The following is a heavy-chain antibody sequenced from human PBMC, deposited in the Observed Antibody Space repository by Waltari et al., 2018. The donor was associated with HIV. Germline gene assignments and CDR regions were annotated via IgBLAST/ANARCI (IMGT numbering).Heavy chain of an antibody. V-gene: IGHV1-2*02. CDR1: GYTFTTFY. CDR2: INANSGGT. J-gene: IGHJ3*02. D-gene: IGHD2-8*01. Sequence: QVRLMQSGAEVKKSGASLNVPCQASGYTFTTFYLHWVRQAPGQGLAWMGWINANSGGTNVAQKFQGRVTMTRDKSSTTIYMELRSWTFADTALYVCAREASGDAGGMVNGFDIWGQGTMVTVSS. CDR3: AREASGDAGGMVNGFDI.